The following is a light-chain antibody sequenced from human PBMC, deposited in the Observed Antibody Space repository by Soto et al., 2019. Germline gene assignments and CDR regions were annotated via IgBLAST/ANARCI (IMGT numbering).Light chain of an antibody. CDR3: QHYNNWPWT. Sequence: RSQSSLSASVGDRVTISCQASRDIHKYLDWYQQKPGQAPRLLIYKASTLKSGVPSRFSGSGSGTEFTLTISSLQSEDIAVYYCQHYNNWPWTFGQGTKVDIK. CDR1: RDIHKY. CDR2: KAS. V-gene: IGKV1-33*01. J-gene: IGKJ1*01.